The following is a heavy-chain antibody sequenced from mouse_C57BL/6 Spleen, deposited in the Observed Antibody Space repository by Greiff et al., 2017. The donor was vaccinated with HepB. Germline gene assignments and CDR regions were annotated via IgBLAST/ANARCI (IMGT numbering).Heavy chain of an antibody. J-gene: IGHJ4*01. CDR1: GFTFSDYY. V-gene: IGHV5-12*01. CDR2: ISNGGGST. Sequence: DVMLVESGGGLVQPGGSLKLSCAASGFTFSDYYMYWVRQTPEKRLEWVAYISNGGGSTYYPDTVKGRFTISRDNAKNTLYLQMSRLKSEDTAMYYCAFPRLRRGDYYAMDYWGQGTSVTVSS. D-gene: IGHD2-4*01. CDR3: AFPRLRRGDYYAMDY.